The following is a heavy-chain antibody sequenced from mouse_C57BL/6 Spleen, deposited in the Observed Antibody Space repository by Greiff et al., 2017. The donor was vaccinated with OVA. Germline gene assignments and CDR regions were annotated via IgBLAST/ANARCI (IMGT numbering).Heavy chain of an antibody. CDR2: ISGGGGNT. V-gene: IGHV5-9*01. CDR1: GFTFSSYT. J-gene: IGHJ4*01. D-gene: IGHD2-5*01. Sequence: EVKLVESGGGLVKPGGSLKLSCAASGFTFSSYTMSWVRQTPEKRLEWVATISGGGGNTYYPDSVKGRFTISRDNAKNTLYLQMSSLRSEDTALYYCARQGSNYDYYAMDYWGQGTSVTVSS. CDR3: ARQGSNYDYYAMDY.